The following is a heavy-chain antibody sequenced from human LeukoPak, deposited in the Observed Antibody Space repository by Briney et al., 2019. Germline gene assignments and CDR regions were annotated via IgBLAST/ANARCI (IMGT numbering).Heavy chain of an antibody. V-gene: IGHV4-59*01. D-gene: IGHD3-22*01. CDR1: VGSNSTYY. Sequence: PSQTLALTCTVSVGSNSTYYWIWIRHPPAKALEYIGYLYYRGRTNYNPSLKSRVTISVDTSKNKFSLKLSSVTAADTAVYYCARGPDYYDSSDYYYNWFDPWGQGTLVTVSS. CDR3: ARGPDYYDSSDYYYNWFDP. CDR2: LYYRGRT. J-gene: IGHJ5*02.